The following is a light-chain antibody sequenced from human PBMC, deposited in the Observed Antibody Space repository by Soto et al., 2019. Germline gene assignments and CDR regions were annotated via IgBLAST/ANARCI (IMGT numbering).Light chain of an antibody. V-gene: IGKV3-11*01. CDR3: QQRSNWTPIT. Sequence: ETALTQSPATLSLSPGERATLSCRAGQSVDTFLAWYQQKPGQAPRLLIFDASNRATGIPARFSGSGSGTDFTLTISRLEPEDFAVYYCQQRSNWTPITFGQGTRLEIK. CDR2: DAS. J-gene: IGKJ5*01. CDR1: QSVDTF.